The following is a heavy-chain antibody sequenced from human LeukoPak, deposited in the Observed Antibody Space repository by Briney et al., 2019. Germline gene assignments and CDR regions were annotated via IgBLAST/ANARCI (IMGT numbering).Heavy chain of an antibody. CDR2: ISAYNGNT. CDR1: GYTFTSYG. CDR3: ATIIAAAGTGGSVSWFDP. J-gene: IGHJ5*02. V-gene: IGHV1-18*01. Sequence: ASVKVSCKASGYTFTSYGISWVRQAPGQGLEWMGWISAYNGNTNYAQKLQGRVTMTTATSTSTAYMELRSLRSDDTAVYYCATIIAAAGTGGSVSWFDPWGQGTLVTVSS. D-gene: IGHD6-13*01.